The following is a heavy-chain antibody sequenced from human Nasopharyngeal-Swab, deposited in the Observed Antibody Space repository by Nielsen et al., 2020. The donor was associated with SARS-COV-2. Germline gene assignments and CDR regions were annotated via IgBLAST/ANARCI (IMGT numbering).Heavy chain of an antibody. D-gene: IGHD5-12*01. CDR3: AHRGYSGYDYPGEFDP. CDR2: IYWDDDK. V-gene: IGHV2-5*02. J-gene: IGHJ5*02. Sequence: RQAPGKTLEWLALIYWDDDKGYSPSLKSRLTITKDTSKNQVVLTMTNMDPVDTATYYCAHRGYSGYDYPGEFDPWGQGTLVTVSS.